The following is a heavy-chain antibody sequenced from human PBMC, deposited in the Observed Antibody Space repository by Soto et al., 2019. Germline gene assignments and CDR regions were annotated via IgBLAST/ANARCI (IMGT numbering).Heavy chain of an antibody. J-gene: IGHJ4*02. CDR3: GRGSNSNFEGPNV. CDR1: GGTIGDYS. V-gene: IGHV4-59*13. Sequence: PSETLSLTCSVSGGTIGDYSWNWIRQPPGKGLEWIGYIFYRGETKYNPSHSLWSRVTISTSKNQVSLTLTSWTGAGTAVYYWGRGSNSNFEGPNVWGQGTLVNVSS. CDR2: IFYRGET. D-gene: IGHD4-4*01.